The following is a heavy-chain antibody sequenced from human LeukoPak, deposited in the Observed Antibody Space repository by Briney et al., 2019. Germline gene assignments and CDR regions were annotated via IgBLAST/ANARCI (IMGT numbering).Heavy chain of an antibody. J-gene: IGHJ4*02. CDR2: IWYDGSNK. Sequence: GGSLRLSCAASGFTFSSYGMHWVRQAPGKGLEWVAVIWYDGSNKYYADSVKGRFTISRDNSKNTLYLQMNSLRAEDTAVYYCARDRPPRGSSSDLGYWGQGTLVTVSS. CDR1: GFTFSSYG. D-gene: IGHD6-6*01. CDR3: ARDRPPRGSSSDLGY. V-gene: IGHV3-33*01.